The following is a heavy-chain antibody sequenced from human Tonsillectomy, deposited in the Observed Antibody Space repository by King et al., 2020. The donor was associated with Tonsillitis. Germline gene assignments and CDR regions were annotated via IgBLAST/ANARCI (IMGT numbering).Heavy chain of an antibody. J-gene: IGHJ3*01. CDR2: ISWNSGNI. CDR1: QFFFDDYA. CDR3: VRDMSSGSYYGAFDR. D-gene: IGHD1-26*01. Sequence: VQLVESGGGLVQPGRSLRLSCAASQFFFDDYAMHWVRQTPGKGLEWVSGISWNSGNIGYAKSVRGRFTISRDNAKKLLYLQINGLRAEDTALYYCVRDMSSGSYYGAFDRWGLGTMVIVSS. V-gene: IGHV3-9*01.